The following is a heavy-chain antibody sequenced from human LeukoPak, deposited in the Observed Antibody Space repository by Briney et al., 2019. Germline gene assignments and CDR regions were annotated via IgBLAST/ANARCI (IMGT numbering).Heavy chain of an antibody. CDR3: VKDFGRVRGTPDS. CDR2: ISGSGNGFSI. Sequence: GGSLRLSCSASGFVFSIYTMYWVRQAPGKGPEYVSTISGSGNGFSIYYADSVKGRFTISRDDSKSILYLQMNGLRSEDTAVYYCVKDFGRVRGTPDSWGQGTLVTVSS. CDR1: GFVFSIYT. D-gene: IGHD3-16*01. V-gene: IGHV3-64D*06. J-gene: IGHJ4*02.